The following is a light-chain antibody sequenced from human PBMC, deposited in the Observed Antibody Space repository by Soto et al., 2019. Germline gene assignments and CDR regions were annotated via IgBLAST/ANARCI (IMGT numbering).Light chain of an antibody. V-gene: IGLV2-11*01. J-gene: IGLJ1*01. CDR3: CSYAGSYTRV. CDR1: SSDVGGYNY. CDR2: DVS. Sequence: QSVLTQPRSVSGSPGQSVTISCTGTSSDVGGYNYVSWYQQHPGKAPKLMIYDVSKRPSGVPDRFSGSKSGNTASLTISGLQADDEADYYCCSYAGSYTRVFXTGTKVTVL.